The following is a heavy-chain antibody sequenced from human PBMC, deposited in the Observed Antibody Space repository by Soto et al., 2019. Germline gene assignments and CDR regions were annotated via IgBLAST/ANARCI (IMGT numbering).Heavy chain of an antibody. CDR1: GFTFDDYT. V-gene: IGHV3-43*01. Sequence: GGSLRLSCAASGFTFDDYTMHWVRQAPGKGLEWVSLISWDGGSTYYADSVKGRFTISRDNSKNSLYLQMNSLRTEDTALYYCATHNRHGQQLHGMDVWGQGTTVTVSS. D-gene: IGHD6-13*01. CDR3: ATHNRHGQQLHGMDV. J-gene: IGHJ6*02. CDR2: ISWDGGST.